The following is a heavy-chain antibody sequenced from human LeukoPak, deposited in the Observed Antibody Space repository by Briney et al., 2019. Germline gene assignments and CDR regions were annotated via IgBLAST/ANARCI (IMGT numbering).Heavy chain of an antibody. CDR1: GFTFDEYA. CDR3: AKESGKFDY. Sequence: GGSLRLSCAASGFTFDEYAMHWVRQAPGKGLEWVSLISGDGVSTFYADSVKGRFSISRDNSKNSLYLEMNSLRTEDAAMYYCAKESGKFDYWGQGTLVAVSS. V-gene: IGHV3-43*02. CDR2: ISGDGVST. J-gene: IGHJ4*02.